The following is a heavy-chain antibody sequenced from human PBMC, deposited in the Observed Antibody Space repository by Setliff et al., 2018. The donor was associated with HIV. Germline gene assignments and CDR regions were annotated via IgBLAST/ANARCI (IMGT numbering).Heavy chain of an antibody. Sequence: PSETLSLTCTVSGGSISSYYWSWIRQPPEKGLEWIVEVNHNGNINYNPSLQSRVTVSVDTSKPQFSLEMSSLTAADTAVYYCAITLVGVTTEMYWGQGTLVTVSS. CDR3: AITLVGVTTEMY. CDR1: GGSISSYY. V-gene: IGHV4-34*01. CDR2: VNHNGNI. J-gene: IGHJ4*02. D-gene: IGHD2-21*02.